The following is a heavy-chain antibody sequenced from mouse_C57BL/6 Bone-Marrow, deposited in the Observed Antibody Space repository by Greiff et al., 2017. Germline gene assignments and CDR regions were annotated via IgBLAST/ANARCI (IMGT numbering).Heavy chain of an antibody. CDR3: ARRSRLRRAIYWYFDV. CDR1: GYSITSDY. Sequence: VQLKESGPGLAEPSQTLSLTCSVTGYSITSDYWNWIRKFPGNKLEYMGYISYSGSTYYNPSLKSRISITRDTSKNQYYLRLNAVTTEDTATYYCARRSRLRRAIYWYFDVWGTGTTVTVSS. V-gene: IGHV3-8*01. J-gene: IGHJ1*03. D-gene: IGHD2-4*01. CDR2: ISYSGST.